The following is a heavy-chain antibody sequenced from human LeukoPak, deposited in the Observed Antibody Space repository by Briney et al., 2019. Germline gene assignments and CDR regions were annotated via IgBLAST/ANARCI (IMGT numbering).Heavy chain of an antibody. CDR2: INAGNGNT. CDR3: ARTTAMVAIFDY. V-gene: IGHV1-3*01. CDR1: GYTFTTYA. D-gene: IGHD5-18*01. J-gene: IGHJ4*02. Sequence: ASVKVSCKASGYTFTTYAMHWVRRAPGQRLEWMGWINAGNGNTKYSQKFQGRVTITRVTSASTAYMELSSLRSEDTAVYYCARTTAMVAIFDYWGQGTLVTVSA.